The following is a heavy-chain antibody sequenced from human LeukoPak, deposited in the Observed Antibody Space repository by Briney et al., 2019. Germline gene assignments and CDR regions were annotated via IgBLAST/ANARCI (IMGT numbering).Heavy chain of an antibody. V-gene: IGHV4-59*08. CDR1: GGSISYYY. D-gene: IGHD3-10*01. Sequence: PSETLSLTCSVSGGSISYYYWSWIRQPPGKGLEWIGYSHDSGESNYNPSLQSRVIISRDTSKNQFSLNLMSVTAADTAVYYCAASSHSGSYRAYWGRGTPVTASS. CDR2: SHDSGES. CDR3: AASSHSGSYRAY. J-gene: IGHJ4*02.